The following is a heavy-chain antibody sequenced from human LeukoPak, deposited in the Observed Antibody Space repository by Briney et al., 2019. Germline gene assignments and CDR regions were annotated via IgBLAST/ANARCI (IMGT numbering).Heavy chain of an antibody. V-gene: IGHV3-48*01. CDR2: ISSSSSTI. D-gene: IGHD3-22*01. J-gene: IGHJ4*02. Sequence: GGSLRLSCAASGFTFNSYSMGWVRQAPGKGLEWLSYISSSSSTIYYTDSVKGRFTTSRDNAKNSLYLQMNSLRAEDTAVYYCARDPDYYDSSGYYYVSFDYWGQGTLVTVSS. CDR1: GFTFNSYS. CDR3: ARDPDYYDSSGYYYVSFDY.